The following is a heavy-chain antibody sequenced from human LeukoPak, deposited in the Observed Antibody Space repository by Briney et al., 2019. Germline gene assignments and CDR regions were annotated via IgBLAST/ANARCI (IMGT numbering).Heavy chain of an antibody. J-gene: IGHJ5*02. Sequence: SETLSLTCTVSGGSISSYYWSWIRQPPGKGLEWIGYIYTSGSTNYNPSPRSRVTISVDTSKNQFSLNLSSVTVADTAVYYCARQAVAANWFDPWGQGTLVTVSS. V-gene: IGHV4-4*09. CDR1: GGSISSYY. D-gene: IGHD6-19*01. CDR2: IYTSGST. CDR3: ARQAVAANWFDP.